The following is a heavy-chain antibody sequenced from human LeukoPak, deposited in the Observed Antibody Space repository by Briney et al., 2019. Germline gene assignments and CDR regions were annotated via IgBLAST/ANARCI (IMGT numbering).Heavy chain of an antibody. Sequence: GGSPRLSCAASGFTVSSYYMSWVRQAPGKGLEWVSVIYSGGYTYYADSVKGRFTISRDNSKNTLYLQMNSLRAEDTAVYHCASSSNWPGYFDYWGQGTLVTVSS. CDR2: IYSGGYT. V-gene: IGHV3-53*01. CDR1: GFTVSSYY. CDR3: ASSSNWPGYFDY. J-gene: IGHJ4*02. D-gene: IGHD6-13*01.